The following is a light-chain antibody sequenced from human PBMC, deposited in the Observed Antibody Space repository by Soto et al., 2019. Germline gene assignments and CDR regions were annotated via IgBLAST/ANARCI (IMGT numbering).Light chain of an antibody. CDR2: DAS. Sequence: EVGMTQSAATLSVSTRDRATLSCRASQSVGNDLAWYQQKPGQAPRLLIYDASTRATGIPARFSGSGSGTEFTLTISSLLSEDFAVYSCQQYNNWPLPFGGRSNV. V-gene: IGKV3D-15*01. CDR3: QQYNNWPLP. CDR1: QSVGND. J-gene: IGKJ4*01.